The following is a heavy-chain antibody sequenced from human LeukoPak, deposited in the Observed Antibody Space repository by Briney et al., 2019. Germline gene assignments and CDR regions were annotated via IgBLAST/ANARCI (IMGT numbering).Heavy chain of an antibody. Sequence: GGSLRLSCAASGFTFSSYGMHWVRQAPGKGLEWVAVISYDGSNKYYADSVKGRFTISRDNSKNTLYLQMNSLRAEDTAVYYCAKGHSSSRGDPSAGDAFDIWGQGTMVTVSS. CDR3: AKGHSSSRGDPSAGDAFDI. CDR1: GFTFSSYG. D-gene: IGHD6-13*01. V-gene: IGHV3-30*18. CDR2: ISYDGSNK. J-gene: IGHJ3*02.